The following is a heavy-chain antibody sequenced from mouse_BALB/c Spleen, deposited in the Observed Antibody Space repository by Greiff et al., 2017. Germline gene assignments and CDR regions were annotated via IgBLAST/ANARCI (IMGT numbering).Heavy chain of an antibody. J-gene: IGHJ3*01. V-gene: IGHV1S81*02. CDR1: GYTFTSYY. CDR3: TRRAYYYGSSDWFAY. D-gene: IGHD1-1*01. Sequence: VQLQQSGAELVKPGASVKLSCKASGYTFTSYYMYWVKQRPGQGLEWIGEINPSNGGTNFNEKFKSKATLTVDKSSSTAYMQLSSLTSEDSAVYYCTRRAYYYGSSDWFAYWGQGTLVTVSA. CDR2: INPSNGGT.